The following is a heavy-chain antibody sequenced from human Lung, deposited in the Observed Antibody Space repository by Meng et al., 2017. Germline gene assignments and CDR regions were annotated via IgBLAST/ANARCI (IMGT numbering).Heavy chain of an antibody. J-gene: IGHJ4*02. D-gene: IGHD2-8*01. V-gene: IGHV1-3*01. Sequence: QVQPVQSGAEVKKPGASAKGSLKASGYTFTSYAMHWVRQDPGQRLEWMGWINAGNGNTKYSQKFQGRVTITRDTSASTAYMELSSLRSEDTAVYYCARGEGYCTNGVCSPGYWGQGTLVTVSS. CDR2: INAGNGNT. CDR1: GYTFTSYA. CDR3: ARGEGYCTNGVCSPGY.